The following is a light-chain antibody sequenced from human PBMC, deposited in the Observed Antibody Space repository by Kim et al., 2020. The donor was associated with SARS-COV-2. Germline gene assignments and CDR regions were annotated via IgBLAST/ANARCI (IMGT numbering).Light chain of an antibody. CDR2: GIS. V-gene: IGKV3-15*01. CDR1: QTIRSN. J-gene: IGKJ4*01. Sequence: SPGERVVLSCSASQTIRSNYLAWYQQKPGQAPRLLIYGISTRATYIPARFSGSGSGTEFTLTISSLQSEDFAVYYCQQYSEWPLTFGGGTKVDIK. CDR3: QQYSEWPLT.